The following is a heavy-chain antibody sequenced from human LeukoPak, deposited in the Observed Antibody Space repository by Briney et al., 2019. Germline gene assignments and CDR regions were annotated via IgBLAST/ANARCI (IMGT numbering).Heavy chain of an antibody. J-gene: IGHJ4*02. CDR1: GGTFSSYA. Sequence: SVKVSCKASGGTFSSYAISWVRQAPGQGLEWMGGIIPIFGTANYAQKLQGRVTMTTDTSTSTAYMELRSLRSDDTAVYYCARRVWGSYRYDYWGQGTLVTVSS. CDR2: IIPIFGTA. V-gene: IGHV1-69*05. D-gene: IGHD3-16*02. CDR3: ARRVWGSYRYDY.